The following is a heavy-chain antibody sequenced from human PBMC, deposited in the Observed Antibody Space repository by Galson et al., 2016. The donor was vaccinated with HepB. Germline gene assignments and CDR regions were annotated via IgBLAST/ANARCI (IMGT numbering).Heavy chain of an antibody. V-gene: IGHV5-51*01. CDR1: GYSFTNYW. CDR3: ARQGGYNNWFDP. CDR2: IYPGDPDP. D-gene: IGHD5-24*01. Sequence: QSGAEVKKAGESLKISCKGSGYSFTNYWIGWVRQMPGKGLEWMGVIYPGDPDPRYSPSFQGQVTISVDKSISTAYLQWSSLEASDTAMYYCARQGGYNNWFDPWGQGTLVTVSS. J-gene: IGHJ5*02.